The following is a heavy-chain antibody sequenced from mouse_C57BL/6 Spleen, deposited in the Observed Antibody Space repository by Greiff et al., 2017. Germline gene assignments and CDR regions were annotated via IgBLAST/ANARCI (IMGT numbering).Heavy chain of an antibody. Sequence: EVKLMESGGGLVQPGGSLKLSCAASGFTFSDYGMAWVRQAPRKGPEWVAFISNLAYSIYYADTVTGRFTISRENAKNTLYLEMSSLRSEDTAMYYCARRNTMATGYFEVWGTGTTVTVSS. D-gene: IGHD1-1*02. CDR1: GFTFSDYG. CDR2: ISNLAYSI. J-gene: IGHJ1*03. V-gene: IGHV5-15*01. CDR3: ARRNTMATGYFEV.